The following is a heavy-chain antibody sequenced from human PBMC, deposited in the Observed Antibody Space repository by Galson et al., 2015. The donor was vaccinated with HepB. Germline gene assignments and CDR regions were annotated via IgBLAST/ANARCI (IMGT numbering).Heavy chain of an antibody. Sequence: SLRLSCAASGFTFSSYAMHWVRQAPGKGLEWVAVISYDGSNKYYADSVKGRFTISRDNSKNTLYLQMNSLRAEDTAVYYCARDGNVCVTVWCMLYSRGMDVWGQGTAVTVSS. CDR1: GFTFSSYA. J-gene: IGHJ6*02. D-gene: IGHD2-8*01. CDR3: ARDGNVCVTVWCMLYSRGMDV. V-gene: IGHV3-30-3*01. CDR2: ISYDGSNK.